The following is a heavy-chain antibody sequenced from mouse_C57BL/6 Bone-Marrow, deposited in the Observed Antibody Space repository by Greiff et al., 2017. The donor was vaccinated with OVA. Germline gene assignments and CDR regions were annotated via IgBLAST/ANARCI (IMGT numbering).Heavy chain of an antibody. CDR3: ARDTTVVATWVDY. D-gene: IGHD1-1*01. Sequence: EVKLVESGGGLVKPGGSLTLSCAASGFTFSDYGMHWVRQAPEKGLEWVAYISSGSSTIYYADTVKGRFTISRDNAKNTLFLQMTSLRAEDTAIYYWARDTTVVATWVDYWGQGTTLTVSS. CDR2: ISSGSSTI. CDR1: GFTFSDYG. V-gene: IGHV5-17*01. J-gene: IGHJ2*01.